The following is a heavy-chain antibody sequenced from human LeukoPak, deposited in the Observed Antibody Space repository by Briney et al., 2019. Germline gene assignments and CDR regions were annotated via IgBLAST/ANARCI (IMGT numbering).Heavy chain of an antibody. J-gene: IGHJ3*02. CDR3: ARVPPYCSDGSSCSAAFDI. V-gene: IGHV4-34*01. CDR1: GGSFSGYY. Sequence: SETLSLTCAVYGGSFSGYYWSWIRQPPGKGLEWIGEINHSGSTNYNPSLKSRVTISVDTSKNQFSLKLSSVTAADTAVYYCARVPPYCSDGSSCSAAFDIWGQGTMVTVSS. CDR2: INHSGST. D-gene: IGHD2-15*01.